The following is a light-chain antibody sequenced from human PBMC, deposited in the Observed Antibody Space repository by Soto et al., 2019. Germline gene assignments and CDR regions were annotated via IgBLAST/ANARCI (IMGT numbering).Light chain of an antibody. J-gene: IGKJ1*01. V-gene: IGKV3-15*01. CDR1: QSVSSN. Sequence: DIVITQSPATLSVSPGERATLSCRASQSVSSNLAWYQQKPGQAPRLLIYGASTRATGIPARFSGSGSGTEFTLTISSLQSEYFSVYYCQQYNNWPPVTFGQGTKVDIK. CDR3: QQYNNWPPVT. CDR2: GAS.